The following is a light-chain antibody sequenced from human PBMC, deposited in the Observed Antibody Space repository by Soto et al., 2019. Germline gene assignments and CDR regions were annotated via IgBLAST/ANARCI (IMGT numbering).Light chain of an antibody. V-gene: IGKV1-5*01. CDR3: QQYNSFWT. Sequence: DIQMTQSPSTLSASVGDRVTITCRASQSISSWFAWYQQKPGKAPKVLIYDASSLESGVPSRFSGTVSGTEFTLTISSLQPDDFATYYCQQYNSFWTFGQGTKV. CDR1: QSISSW. J-gene: IGKJ1*01. CDR2: DAS.